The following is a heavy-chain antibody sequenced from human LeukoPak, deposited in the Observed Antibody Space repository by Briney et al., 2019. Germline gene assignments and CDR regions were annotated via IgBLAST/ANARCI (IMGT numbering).Heavy chain of an antibody. CDR3: ASPFRIVVDV. J-gene: IGHJ2*01. V-gene: IGHV3-7*01. Sequence: PGGSLRLSCAASGFTFSRYWMTWVRQAPGKGLEWVANIKQDGSEKYYVDSVKGRFTISRDNAKNLLYLQMNSLRGEDTAVYYCASPFRIVVDVWGRGTLVTVSP. CDR2: IKQDGSEK. CDR1: GFTFSRYW. D-gene: IGHD1-26*01.